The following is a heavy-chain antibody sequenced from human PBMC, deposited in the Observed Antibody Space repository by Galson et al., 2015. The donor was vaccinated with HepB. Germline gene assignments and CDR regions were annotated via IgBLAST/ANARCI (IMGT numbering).Heavy chain of an antibody. CDR3: ARERWVVPADRSYYFDY. Sequence: SLRLSCAASGFTFSSYWMSWVRQAPGKGLEWVANIKQDGSEKYYVDSVKGRFTISRDNAKNSLYLQMNSLRAEDTAVYYCARERWVVPADRSYYFDYWGQGTLVTVSS. V-gene: IGHV3-7*03. CDR1: GFTFSSYW. J-gene: IGHJ4*02. D-gene: IGHD2-2*01. CDR2: IKQDGSEK.